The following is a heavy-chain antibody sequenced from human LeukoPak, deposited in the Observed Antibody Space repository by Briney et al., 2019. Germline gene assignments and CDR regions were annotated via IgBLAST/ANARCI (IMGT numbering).Heavy chain of an antibody. CDR1: GGSISSYY. V-gene: IGHV4-59*01. D-gene: IGHD5-12*01. Sequence: SETLSLTCTVSGGSISSYYWSWIRQPPGKGLEWIGYIYYSGSTNYNPSLKSRVTISVDTSKNQFSLKLSSATAADTAVYYCARGGYSGYDAFDYWGQGTLVTVSS. CDR2: IYYSGST. J-gene: IGHJ4*02. CDR3: ARGGYSGYDAFDY.